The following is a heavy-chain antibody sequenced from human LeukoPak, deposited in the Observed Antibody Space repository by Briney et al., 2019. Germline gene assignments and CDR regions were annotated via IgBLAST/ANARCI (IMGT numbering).Heavy chain of an antibody. CDR1: GFTFSSYG. CDR3: AKDTARYYYDSSGYYPLDDY. D-gene: IGHD3-22*01. Sequence: GGSLRLSCAASGFTFSSYGMHWVRQAPGKGLEWVAVISYDGSNIYYADSVKGRFTISRDNSKNTLYLQMNSLRAEDTAVYYCAKDTARYYYDSSGYYPLDDYWGQGTLVTVSS. J-gene: IGHJ4*02. V-gene: IGHV3-30*18. CDR2: ISYDGSNI.